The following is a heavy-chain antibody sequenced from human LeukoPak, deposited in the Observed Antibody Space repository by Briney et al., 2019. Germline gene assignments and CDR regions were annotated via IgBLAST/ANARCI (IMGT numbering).Heavy chain of an antibody. Sequence: QPGGSLRLSCAAPGFTFSSYSMNWVRQAPGKGLEWVSYISSSSSTIYYADSVKGRFTISRDNAKNSLYLQMNSLRAEDTAVYYCARDSSGYFDNWGQGTLVTVSS. CDR1: GFTFSSYS. V-gene: IGHV3-48*01. CDR3: ARDSSGYFDN. D-gene: IGHD6-6*01. J-gene: IGHJ4*02. CDR2: ISSSSSTI.